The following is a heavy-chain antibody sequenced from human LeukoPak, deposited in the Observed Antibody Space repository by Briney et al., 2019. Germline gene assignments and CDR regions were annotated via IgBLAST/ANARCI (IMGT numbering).Heavy chain of an antibody. CDR3: ASTAARPDYYYYYGMDV. CDR1: GYSFTSYW. J-gene: IGHJ6*02. CDR2: IYPGDSDT. V-gene: IGHV5-51*01. D-gene: IGHD6-6*01. Sequence: GVSLQISCQGSGYSFTSYWIGWVRQMPGKGLEWMGIIYPGDSDTRYSPSFQGQVTISADKSISTAYLQWSSLKASDTAMYYCASTAARPDYYYYYGMDVWGQGTTVTVSS.